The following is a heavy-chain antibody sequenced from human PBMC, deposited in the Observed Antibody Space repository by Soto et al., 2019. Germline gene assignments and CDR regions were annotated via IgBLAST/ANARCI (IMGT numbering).Heavy chain of an antibody. CDR3: GRVYSITTVVQTDALGKFFFDS. CDR1: GWLLSYHH. D-gene: IGHD2-8*01. Sequence: QSLPCSLYGWLLSYHHWTWIRQPPGKGLDWIGEINHSGGTNSNPPLKSRLTISVDTSKSQFYLKLSSVTAADTAVYYCGRVYSITTVVQTDALGKFFFDSWSPGTLVTVSS. CDR2: INHSGGT. J-gene: IGHJ4*02. V-gene: IGHV4-34*01.